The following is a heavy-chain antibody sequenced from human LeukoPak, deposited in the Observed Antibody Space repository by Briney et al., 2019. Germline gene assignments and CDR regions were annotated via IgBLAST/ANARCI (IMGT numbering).Heavy chain of an antibody. D-gene: IGHD3-22*01. Sequence: GGSLRLSCAASGFTFSSYAMSWVRQAPGKGLEWVSAISGSGGSTYYADSVKGWFTISRDNSKNTLYLQMNSLRAEDTAVYYCARDLGDSSGYYYDAFDIWGQGTMVTVSS. CDR2: ISGSGGST. CDR1: GFTFSSYA. J-gene: IGHJ3*02. V-gene: IGHV3-23*01. CDR3: ARDLGDSSGYYYDAFDI.